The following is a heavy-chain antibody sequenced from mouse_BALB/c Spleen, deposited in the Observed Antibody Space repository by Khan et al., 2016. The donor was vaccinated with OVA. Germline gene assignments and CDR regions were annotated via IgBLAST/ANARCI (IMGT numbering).Heavy chain of an antibody. J-gene: IGHJ4*01. Sequence: QIQLVQSGPELKKPGETVKISCKASGYTFTDYGMNWVKQAPGKGLKWMGWINTFTGEPTYAEDFKGRFAFSLETSARTADLQIINLKDEDTATYFCARRGNYAYYFAMDYWGQGTSVTVSS. D-gene: IGHD2-1*01. CDR3: ARRGNYAYYFAMDY. CDR2: INTFTGEP. CDR1: GYTFTDYG. V-gene: IGHV9-3-1*01.